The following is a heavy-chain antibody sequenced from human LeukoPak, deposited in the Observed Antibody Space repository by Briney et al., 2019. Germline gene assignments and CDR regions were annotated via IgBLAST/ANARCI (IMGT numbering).Heavy chain of an antibody. Sequence: PGGSLRLSCAASGFTFSSYGMHWVRQAPGKGLEWVAFIRYDGSNKYYADSVKGRFTISRDNSKNTLYLQMNSLRAEDTAVYYCARGNGSYIDYWGQGTLVTVSS. J-gene: IGHJ4*02. D-gene: IGHD1-26*01. CDR1: GFTFSSYG. CDR2: IRYDGSNK. CDR3: ARGNGSYIDY. V-gene: IGHV3-30*02.